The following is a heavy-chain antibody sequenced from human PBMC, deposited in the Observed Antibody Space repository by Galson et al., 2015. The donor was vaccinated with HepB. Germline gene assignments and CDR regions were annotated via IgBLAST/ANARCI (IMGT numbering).Heavy chain of an antibody. CDR2: INPHSGDT. J-gene: IGHJ4*02. CDR3: ASDRVTIAAY. Sequence: SVKVSCKASGYTFTGYYIHWVRQAPGQGLEWMGRINPHSGDTIYSQKFQTRVTMTRDTSISTAYMELRSLRSDDTAVYYCASDRVTIAAYWGQGTPVTVSS. CDR1: GYTFTGYY. D-gene: IGHD6-13*01. V-gene: IGHV1-2*06.